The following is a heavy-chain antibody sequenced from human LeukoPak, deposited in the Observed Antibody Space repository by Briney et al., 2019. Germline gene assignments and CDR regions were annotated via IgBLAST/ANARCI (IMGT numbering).Heavy chain of an antibody. CDR3: ARCRGYCSNTSFYAYPNFDL. V-gene: IGHV4-61*01. CDR2: IYYSGST. CDR1: GGSVSSGSYY. D-gene: IGHD2-2*01. J-gene: IGHJ2*01. Sequence: SETLSLTCTVYGGSVSSGSYYWSWLRQPPGKGWEGIGYIYYSGSTNYNPSHKSRVSISVDTSKNQFSLKLSSVTAADTAVYYCARCRGYCSNTSFYAYPNFDLWGRGTLVTVSS.